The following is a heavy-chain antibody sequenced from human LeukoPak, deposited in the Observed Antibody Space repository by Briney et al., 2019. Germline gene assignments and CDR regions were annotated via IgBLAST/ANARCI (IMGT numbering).Heavy chain of an antibody. CDR3: AGGHSSSWWNPNLDY. J-gene: IGHJ4*02. CDR1: GGSISSYY. V-gene: IGHV4-59*01. Sequence: SETLSLTCTVSGGSISSYYWSWIRQPPGKGLEWIGYIYYSGSTNYNPSLKSRVTISVDTSKNQFSLKLSSVTAADTAVYYCAGGHSSSWWNPNLDYWGQGTLVTVSS. CDR2: IYYSGST. D-gene: IGHD6-13*01.